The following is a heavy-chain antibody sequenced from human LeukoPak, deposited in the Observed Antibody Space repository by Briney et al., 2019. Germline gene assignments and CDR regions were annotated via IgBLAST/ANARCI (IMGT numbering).Heavy chain of an antibody. CDR1: GYTFTSYD. J-gene: IGHJ6*02. Sequence: ASVKVSCKASGYTFTSYDINWVRQATGQGLEWMGWMNPNSGNTGYAQKFQGRVTMTRNTSTSTAYMELSSLRSEDTAVYYCARGLGELWLPVPTRPYGMDVWGQGTTVTVSS. CDR2: MNPNSGNT. V-gene: IGHV1-8*01. D-gene: IGHD5-18*01. CDR3: ARGLGELWLPVPTRPYGMDV.